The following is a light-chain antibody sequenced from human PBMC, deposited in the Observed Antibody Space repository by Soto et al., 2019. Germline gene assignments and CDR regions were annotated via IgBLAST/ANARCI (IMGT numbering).Light chain of an antibody. J-gene: IGLJ1*01. CDR2: EVN. Sequence: QSALTQPPSVSGSPGQSITISCTGTSXDFGNYNLVSWYQQHPGKVPKLILFEVNKRPSGVSGRFSGSKSGNTASLTISGLQAEDEADYYCCSFTSSNTHVFGTGTKVTVL. V-gene: IGLV2-23*02. CDR1: SXDFGNYNL. CDR3: CSFTSSNTHV.